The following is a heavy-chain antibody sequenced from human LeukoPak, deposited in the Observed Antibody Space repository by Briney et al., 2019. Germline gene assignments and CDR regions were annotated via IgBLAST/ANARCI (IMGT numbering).Heavy chain of an antibody. Sequence: GGSLRLSCAASGFTFSSYAMHWVRQAPGKGLEWVAVISYDGSNKYYADSVKGRFTISRDNSKNMLYLQMNSLRAEDTAVYYCARGHPYYDFWSGYYTDPYYYYGMDVWGQGTTVTVSS. D-gene: IGHD3-3*01. CDR2: ISYDGSNK. CDR1: GFTFSSYA. J-gene: IGHJ6*02. CDR3: ARGHPYYDFWSGYYTDPYYYYGMDV. V-gene: IGHV3-30-3*01.